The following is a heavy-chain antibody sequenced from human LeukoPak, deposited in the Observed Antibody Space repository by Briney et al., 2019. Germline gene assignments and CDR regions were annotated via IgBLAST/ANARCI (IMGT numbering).Heavy chain of an antibody. D-gene: IGHD3-10*01. J-gene: IGHJ5*02. CDR2: IYHSGST. V-gene: IGHV4-38-2*02. CDR1: GYSISSGYY. CDR3: ARRRGLITMVRGVTKYNWFDP. Sequence: SETLSLTCTVSGYSISSGYYWGWIRQPPGKGLEWIGSIYHSGSTHYNPSLKSRVTISVDTSKNQFSLKLSSVTAADTAVYYCARRRGLITMVRGVTKYNWFDPWGQGTLVTVSS.